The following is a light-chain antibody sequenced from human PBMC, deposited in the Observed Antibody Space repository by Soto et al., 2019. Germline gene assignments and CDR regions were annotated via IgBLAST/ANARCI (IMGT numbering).Light chain of an antibody. V-gene: IGKV1-6*01. CDR1: QGIRND. Sequence: AIQMTQSPSSLSASVGDRVTITCRASQGIRNDLGWYQQKPGKAPKLLIYAASSLQSGVPSRFSGSGSGTDFTLTINSLQPEDFATYYCLQDYNYPTFGQGTKVEIK. CDR2: AAS. J-gene: IGKJ1*01. CDR3: LQDYNYPT.